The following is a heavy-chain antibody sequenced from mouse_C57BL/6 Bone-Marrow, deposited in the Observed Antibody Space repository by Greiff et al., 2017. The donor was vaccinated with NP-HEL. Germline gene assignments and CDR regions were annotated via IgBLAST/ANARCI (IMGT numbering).Heavy chain of an antibody. CDR3: ARGGSTMVSAWFAY. CDR2: IDPSDSYT. CDR1: GYTFTSYW. Sequence: VQLQQPGAELVMPGASVKLSCKASGYTFTSYWMHWVKQRPGQGLEWIGEIDPSDSYTNYNQKLKGKFILTVDKSSSTAYMQLSSMTSEDSAVYYCARGGSTMVSAWFAYWGQGTLVTVSA. D-gene: IGHD2-1*01. V-gene: IGHV1-69*01. J-gene: IGHJ3*01.